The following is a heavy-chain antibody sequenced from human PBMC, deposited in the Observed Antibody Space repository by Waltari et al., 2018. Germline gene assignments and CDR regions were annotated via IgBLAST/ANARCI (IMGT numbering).Heavy chain of an antibody. Sequence: QLQLQESGPGLVKHSGTLSLTCAVSGDSMSNTDWWSWVRQSPGKGLEWIGQVQRSGRTNYNPSFASRITVSVDTSRNQFSLKVTSATAADTAVYFCARDRGRGIYLDSWGQGTLVTVS. V-gene: IGHV4-4*02. CDR1: GDSMSNTDW. D-gene: IGHD2-15*01. CDR2: VQRSGRT. CDR3: ARDRGRGIYLDS. J-gene: IGHJ4*02.